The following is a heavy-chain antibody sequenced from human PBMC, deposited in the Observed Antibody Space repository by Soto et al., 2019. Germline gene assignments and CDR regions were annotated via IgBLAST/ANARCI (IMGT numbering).Heavy chain of an antibody. CDR3: ARSAVGTTVTITRGYYFDY. V-gene: IGHV1-2*02. D-gene: IGHD4-17*01. CDR1: GYTFTGYY. Sequence: QVQLVQSGAEVKKPGASVKVSCKASGYTFTGYYMHWVRQAPGQGLEWMGWINPNSGGTNYAQKFQGRVTMTRDTSISTAYMELSRLRSDDTAVYYCARSAVGTTVTITRGYYFDYWGQGTLVTVSS. CDR2: INPNSGGT. J-gene: IGHJ4*02.